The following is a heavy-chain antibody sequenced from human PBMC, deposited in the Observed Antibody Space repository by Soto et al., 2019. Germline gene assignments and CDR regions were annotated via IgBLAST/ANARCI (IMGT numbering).Heavy chain of an antibody. CDR1: GGSISSGGYY. V-gene: IGHV4-31*03. CDR3: ARDRGIAAAGNWFDP. Sequence: SETLSLTCTVSGGSISSGGYYWSWIRQHPGKGPEWIGYIYYSGSTYYNPSLKSRVTISVDTSKNQFSLKLSSATAADTAVYYCARDRGIAAAGNWFDPWGQGTLVTVSS. CDR2: IYYSGST. D-gene: IGHD6-13*01. J-gene: IGHJ5*02.